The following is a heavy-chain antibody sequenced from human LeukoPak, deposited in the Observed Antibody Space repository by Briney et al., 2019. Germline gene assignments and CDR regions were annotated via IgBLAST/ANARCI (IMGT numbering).Heavy chain of an antibody. D-gene: IGHD6-13*01. CDR3: ARVAVAGTKCFDY. J-gene: IGHJ4*02. CDR1: GYTFTSYD. Sequence: ASVKVSCKASGYTFTSYDINWVRQAPGQGLEWMGRINPNSGGTNYAQKFQGRVTMTRDTSISTAYMELSRLRSDDTAVYYCARVAVAGTKCFDYWGQGTLVTVSS. CDR2: INPNSGGT. V-gene: IGHV1-2*06.